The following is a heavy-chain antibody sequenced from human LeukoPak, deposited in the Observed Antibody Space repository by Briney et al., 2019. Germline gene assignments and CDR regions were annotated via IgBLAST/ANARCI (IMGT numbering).Heavy chain of an antibody. D-gene: IGHD6-19*01. Sequence: GGSLRLSCAASGFTFSSYAMNWVRQAPGKGLEWVSLISGSGDSTDYADSVKGRFTISRDNSKNMLYLQINSLRADDTAVYYCAKRAVAGTGRGFDIWGQGTLVTVSS. CDR3: AKRAVAGTGRGFDI. J-gene: IGHJ3*02. CDR1: GFTFSSYA. V-gene: IGHV3-23*01. CDR2: ISGSGDST.